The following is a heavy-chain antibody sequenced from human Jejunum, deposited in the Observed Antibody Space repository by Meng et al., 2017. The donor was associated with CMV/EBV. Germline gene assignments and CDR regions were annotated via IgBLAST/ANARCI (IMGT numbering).Heavy chain of an antibody. D-gene: IGHD2-2*01. V-gene: IGHV3-7*01. CDR1: GFTFSSYW. Sequence: GFTFSSYWMSWVRQAPGKGLEWVANIKQDGSEKYYVDSVKGRFTISRDNANNTLYLQLDSLRAEDTAVYYCARDRTSVVVPAALLYWGQGTLVTVSS. CDR2: IKQDGSEK. J-gene: IGHJ4*02. CDR3: ARDRTSVVVPAALLY.